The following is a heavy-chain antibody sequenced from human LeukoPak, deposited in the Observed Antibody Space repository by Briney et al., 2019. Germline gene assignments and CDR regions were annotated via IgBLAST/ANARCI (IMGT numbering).Heavy chain of an antibody. J-gene: IGHJ6*02. CDR2: IIPILGIA. V-gene: IGHV1-69*04. D-gene: IGHD2-15*01. CDR3: ARDSIVVVVAATGSYYGMDV. Sequence: AASVKVSCKASGGTFSSYTISWVRQAPGQGLEWMGRIIPILGIANYAQKFQGRVTITADKSTSTAYMELSSLRSEDTAVYYCARDSIVVVVAATGSYYGMDVWGQGTTVTVSS. CDR1: GGTFSSYT.